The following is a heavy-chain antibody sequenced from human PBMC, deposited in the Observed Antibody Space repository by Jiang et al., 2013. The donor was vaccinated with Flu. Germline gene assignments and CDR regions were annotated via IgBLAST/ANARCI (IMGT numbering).Heavy chain of an antibody. CDR2: ISGSGGST. V-gene: IGHV3-23*01. CDR1: GFTFSSYA. Sequence: GLVQPGGSLRLSCAASGFTFSSYAMSWVRQAPGKGLEWVSAISGSGGSTYYADSVKGRFTISRDNSKNTLYLQMNSLRAEDTAVYYCAKGDPYDFWSGYGQNWFDPWGQGTLVTVSS. D-gene: IGHD3-3*01. J-gene: IGHJ5*02. CDR3: AKGDPYDFWSGYGQNWFDP.